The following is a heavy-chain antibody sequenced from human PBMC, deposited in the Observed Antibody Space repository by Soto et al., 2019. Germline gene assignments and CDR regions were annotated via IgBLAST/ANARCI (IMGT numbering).Heavy chain of an antibody. J-gene: IGHJ4*02. CDR3: ATPIIYGDPGDY. CDR2: IDPSGART. Sequence: QVQVQQSGAEVKEPGASVRISCKASGYTFISYYMHWVRQAPGQGLEWMGIIDPSGARTTYAQRFRGSVTMNWATTRRTVYMDMTSLRPDDTAVYFCATPIIYGDPGDYWGQGTVVSVSS. D-gene: IGHD4-17*01. V-gene: IGHV1-46*01. CDR1: GYTFISYY.